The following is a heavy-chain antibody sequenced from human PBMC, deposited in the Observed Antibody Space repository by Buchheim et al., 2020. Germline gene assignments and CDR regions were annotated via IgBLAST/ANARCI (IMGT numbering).Heavy chain of an antibody. Sequence: QVQLVESGGGVVQPGRSLRLSCAASGFTFSSYGMHWVRQAPGKGLEWVAVISYDGSNKYYADSVKGRFTISRDNSKNTLYPQMNSLRAEDTAVYYCAKVVVPAAIYYYYGMDVWGQGTT. V-gene: IGHV3-30*18. CDR1: GFTFSSYG. D-gene: IGHD2-2*02. CDR3: AKVVVPAAIYYYYGMDV. J-gene: IGHJ6*02. CDR2: ISYDGSNK.